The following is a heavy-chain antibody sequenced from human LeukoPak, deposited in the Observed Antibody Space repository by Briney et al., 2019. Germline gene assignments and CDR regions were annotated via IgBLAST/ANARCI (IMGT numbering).Heavy chain of an antibody. D-gene: IGHD3-9*01. CDR2: INHSGST. CDR1: GGSFSGYY. J-gene: IGHJ3*02. CDR3: ARAGVDILTGYDAFDI. Sequence: SETLSLTCAVYGGSFSGYYWSWIRQPPGKGLEWIGEINHSGSTNYNPSLKSRVTISVDTSKNQFSLKLSSVTAADTAVYYCARAGVDILTGYDAFDIWGQGTMVTVSS. V-gene: IGHV4-34*01.